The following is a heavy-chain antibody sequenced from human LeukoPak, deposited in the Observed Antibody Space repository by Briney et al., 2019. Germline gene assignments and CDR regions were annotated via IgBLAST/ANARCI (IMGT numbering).Heavy chain of an antibody. J-gene: IGHJ3*02. CDR2: ISSSSSYI. CDR3: AKSYDFWSGYYTDDAFDI. Sequence: GGSLRLSCAASGFTFSSYSMNWVRQAPGKGLEWVSSISSSSSYIYYADSVKGRFTISRDNSKNTLYLQMNSLRAEDTAVYYCAKSYDFWSGYYTDDAFDIWGQGTMVTASS. CDR1: GFTFSSYS. V-gene: IGHV3-21*01. D-gene: IGHD3-3*01.